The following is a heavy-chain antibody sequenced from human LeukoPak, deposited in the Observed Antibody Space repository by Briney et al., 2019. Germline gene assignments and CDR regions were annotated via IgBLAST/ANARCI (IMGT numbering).Heavy chain of an antibody. V-gene: IGHV1-2*02. J-gene: IGHJ5*02. Sequence: GPSVKVSCKASAYTFTGYYIRWVRQAPGQGIEWMGWINPNSGGTNYAQKCPGRVTMSRDTCISTAYMELSRLRSDDTAVYYCARDDGPSVVATIKRWWFDPWGQGTLVTVSS. CDR2: INPNSGGT. D-gene: IGHD5-12*01. CDR3: ARDDGPSVVATIKRWWFDP. CDR1: AYTFTGYY.